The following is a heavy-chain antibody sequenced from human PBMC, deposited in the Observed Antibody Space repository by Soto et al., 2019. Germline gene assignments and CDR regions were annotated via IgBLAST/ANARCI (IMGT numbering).Heavy chain of an antibody. V-gene: IGHV3-30*18. CDR3: AKDKGGELCEY. CDR1: GFTFSSYG. J-gene: IGHJ4*02. D-gene: IGHD3-16*01. CDR2: ISYDGSNK. Sequence: ESGGGVVQPGRSLRLSCAASGFTFSSYGMHWVRQAPGKGLEWVALISYDGSNKYYADSVKGRFTISRDNSKNTLYLQMNSRRAEDTAVYYCAKDKGGELCEYWGQGTLVTVSS.